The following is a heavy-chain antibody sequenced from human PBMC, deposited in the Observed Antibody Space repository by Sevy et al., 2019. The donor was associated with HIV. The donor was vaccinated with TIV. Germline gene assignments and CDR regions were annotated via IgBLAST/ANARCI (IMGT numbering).Heavy chain of an antibody. CDR3: ARGGRDFWSGYYLYYFDY. Sequence: GGSLRLSCAASGFTFSSYSMNWVRQAPGKGLEWVSSISSSSSYIYYADSVKGRFTISRDNAKNSPYLQMNSLRAEDTAVYYCARGGRDFWSGYYLYYFDYWGQGTLVTVSS. V-gene: IGHV3-21*01. D-gene: IGHD3-3*01. J-gene: IGHJ4*02. CDR1: GFTFSSYS. CDR2: ISSSSSYI.